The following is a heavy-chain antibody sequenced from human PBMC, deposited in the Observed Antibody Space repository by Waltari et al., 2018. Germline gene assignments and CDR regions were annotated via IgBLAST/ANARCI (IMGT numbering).Heavy chain of an antibody. CDR1: GGSFSGYY. CDR3: ARGRYNWSH. V-gene: IGHV4-34*01. Sequence: QVQLQQWGAGLLKPSETLSLPCAVYGGSFSGYYWSWIRQPPGKGLEWIGEIDHSGSTNYNPSLKSRVTISVDTSKNQFSLKLTSVTAADTAVYYCARGRYNWSHWGQGTLVTVSS. CDR2: IDHSGST. J-gene: IGHJ4*02. D-gene: IGHD1-20*01.